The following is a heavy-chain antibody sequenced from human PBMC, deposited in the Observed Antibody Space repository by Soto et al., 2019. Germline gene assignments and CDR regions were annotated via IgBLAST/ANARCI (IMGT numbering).Heavy chain of an antibody. CDR2: IWYDGSNK. D-gene: IGHD3-10*01. J-gene: IGHJ6*02. CDR1: GFTFSSYG. V-gene: IGHV3-33*01. CDR3: ARGRSGYYGSWHSIFDYYYYGMDV. Sequence: GGSLRLSCAASGFTFSSYGMHWVRQAPGKGLEWVAVIWYDGSNKYYADSVKGRFTISRDNSKNTLYLQMNSLRAEDTAVYHCARGRSGYYGSWHSIFDYYYYGMDVWGQRTTVTVSS.